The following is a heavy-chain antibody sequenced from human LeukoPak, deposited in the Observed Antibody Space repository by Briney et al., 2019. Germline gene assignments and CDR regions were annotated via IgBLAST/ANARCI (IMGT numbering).Heavy chain of an antibody. V-gene: IGHV4-59*01. J-gene: IGHJ4*02. CDR2: IYYSGST. CDR3: ARDRYYYAH. Sequence: SETLSLTCTVSGGSISSYYWSWIRQPPGKGLEWIGYIYYSGSTNYNPSLKSQVTISVDTSKNQFSLKLSSVTAADTAVYYCARDRYYYAHWGQGTLVTVSS. CDR1: GGSISSYY. D-gene: IGHD1-14*01.